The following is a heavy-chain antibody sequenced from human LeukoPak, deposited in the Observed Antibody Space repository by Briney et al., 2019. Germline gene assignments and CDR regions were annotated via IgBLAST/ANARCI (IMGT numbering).Heavy chain of an antibody. CDR3: ARVPWYSGYDLDY. V-gene: IGHV3-48*01. D-gene: IGHD5-12*01. J-gene: IGHJ4*02. CDR2: ISSSSSTI. Sequence: GGSLRLSCAASGFTFSSYSMNWVRQAPGKGLEWVSYISSSSSTIYYADSVKGRFTISRDNAKNSLYLQMNSLRAEDTAVYYCARVPWYSGYDLDYWGQGTLVTVSS. CDR1: GFTFSSYS.